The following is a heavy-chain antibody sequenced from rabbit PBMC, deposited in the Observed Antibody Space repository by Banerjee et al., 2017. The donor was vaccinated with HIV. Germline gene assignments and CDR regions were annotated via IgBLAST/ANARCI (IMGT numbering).Heavy chain of an antibody. CDR1: GFSFSSGYY. J-gene: IGHJ4*01. CDR3: ARGGRYAGSSYAYYFNL. Sequence: QEQLEESGGGLVKPGASLTLTCTASGFSFSSGYYMCWVRQAPGKGLEWIACIYAGSSGSTWNANWVNGRFTISRSTSLNTVTLQMTSLTGADTATYFCARGGRYAGSSYAYYFNLWGPGTLVTVS. V-gene: IGHV1S43*01. D-gene: IGHD8-1*01. CDR2: IYAGSSGST.